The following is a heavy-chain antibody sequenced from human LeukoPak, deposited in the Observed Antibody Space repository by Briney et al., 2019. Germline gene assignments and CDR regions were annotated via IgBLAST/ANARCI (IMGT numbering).Heavy chain of an antibody. Sequence: GASVKVSCKASGYTFTSYYMHWVRQAPGQGLEWMGIINPSGGSTSYAQKFQGRVTMTRNTSISTAYMELSSLRSEDTAVYYCASFQKQVWGQGTLVTVSS. V-gene: IGHV1-46*01. CDR3: ASFQKQV. CDR1: GYTFTSYY. J-gene: IGHJ4*02. CDR2: INPSGGST.